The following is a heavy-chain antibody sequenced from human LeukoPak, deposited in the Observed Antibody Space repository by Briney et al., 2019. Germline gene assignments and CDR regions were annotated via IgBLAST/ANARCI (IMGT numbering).Heavy chain of an antibody. D-gene: IGHD3-10*01. CDR2: ISGSGGST. CDR3: AKDDLHYYGSGRMGAFDI. CDR1: GFTFDDYA. Sequence: QSGGSLRLSCAASGFTFDDYAMHWVRQAPGKGLEWVSAISGSGGSTYYADSVKGRFTISRDNSKNTLYLQMNSLRAEDTAVYYCAKDDLHYYGSGRMGAFDIWGQGTMVTVSS. J-gene: IGHJ3*02. V-gene: IGHV3-23*01.